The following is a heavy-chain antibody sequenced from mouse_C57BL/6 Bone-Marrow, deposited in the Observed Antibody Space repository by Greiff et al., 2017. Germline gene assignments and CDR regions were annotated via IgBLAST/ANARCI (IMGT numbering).Heavy chain of an antibody. CDR1: GYTFTSYW. J-gene: IGHJ1*03. D-gene: IGHD2-1*01. CDR3: ARGNYEWYFDV. Sequence: QVQLQQPGAELVMPGASVKLSCKASGYTFTSYWMHWVKQRPGQGLEWIGEIDPSDSYTTYNQKFKGKSTLTVDKSSSTAYMQLSSLTSEDSAVYYCARGNYEWYFDVWGTGTTVTVSS. V-gene: IGHV1-69*01. CDR2: IDPSDSYT.